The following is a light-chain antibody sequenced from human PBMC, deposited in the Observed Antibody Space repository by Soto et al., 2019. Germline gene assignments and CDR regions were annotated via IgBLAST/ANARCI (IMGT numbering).Light chain of an antibody. V-gene: IGKV1-5*01. CDR2: DAS. CDR1: QSISSW. J-gene: IGKJ4*01. CDR3: QQYKSFPLT. Sequence: DIQMTQSPSTLSASVGDRVTITCRASQSISSWLTWYQQKPGEAPKVLIYDASSLGSGVPSRFSGSGSGTKFTLTISSLQPDDFATYYCQQYKSFPLTFGGGTKVEIK.